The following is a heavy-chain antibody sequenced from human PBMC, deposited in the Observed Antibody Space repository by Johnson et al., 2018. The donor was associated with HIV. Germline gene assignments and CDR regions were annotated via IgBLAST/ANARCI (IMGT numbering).Heavy chain of an antibody. J-gene: IGHJ3*02. CDR1: GFTFDDYT. Sequence: EVQVVESGGGLIQPGGSLRLSCAASGFTFDDYTMHWVRQAPGKGLEWVSVFFGGDGTYYADSVKGRFTISRDNAKNSLYLQMNSLGAEDTGVYYCARGLTGRYDYGSSGADAFDIWGQGTMVTVSS. CDR3: ARGLTGRYDYGSSGADAFDI. CDR2: FFGGDGT. V-gene: IGHV3-43*01. D-gene: IGHD3-22*01.